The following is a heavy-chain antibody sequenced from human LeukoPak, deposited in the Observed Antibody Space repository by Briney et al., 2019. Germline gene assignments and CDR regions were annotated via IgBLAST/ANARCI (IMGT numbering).Heavy chain of an antibody. V-gene: IGHV3-11*01. D-gene: IGHD6-13*01. J-gene: IGHJ4*02. CDR1: GFTFSDYY. Sequence: GWSLRLSCAASGFTFSDYYMSWIRHAPGKGLEWVSYIRSSGSTIYYADSVKGRFTISRDNAKNSLYLQMNSLRAEDTAVYYCARDKRRVAAGPGNSFDYWGQGTLVTVSS. CDR3: ARDKRRVAAGPGNSFDY. CDR2: IRSSGSTI.